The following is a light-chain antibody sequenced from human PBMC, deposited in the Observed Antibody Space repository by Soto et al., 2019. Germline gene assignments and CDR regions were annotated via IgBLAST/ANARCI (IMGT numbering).Light chain of an antibody. J-gene: IGKJ3*01. CDR3: HQYNTWPFFT. Sequence: EIVMTQSPATLSVSPGERVTLSCRASQSVSSYLAWYQQKPGQPPRLLIYDASTRATGIPARFSGSGSGTEFTLTVTSLQSEDFAIYYCHQYNTWPFFTFVPGTRVDI. V-gene: IGKV3-15*01. CDR2: DAS. CDR1: QSVSSY.